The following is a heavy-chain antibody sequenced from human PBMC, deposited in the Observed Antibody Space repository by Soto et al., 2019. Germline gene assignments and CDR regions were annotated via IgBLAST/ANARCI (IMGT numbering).Heavy chain of an antibody. Sequence: PGGSLRLSCATSGFSFSSFEMSWVRQARGKGLEWVSSISGRGVDTLYADSVKGRFTISRDNSRNTLYLQVNSLRAEDTAVYYCAKDQTDVTLFDYWGQATLVTVSS. V-gene: IGHV3-23*01. CDR1: GFSFSSFE. J-gene: IGHJ4*02. CDR3: AKDQTDVTLFDY. D-gene: IGHD2-21*02. CDR2: ISGRGVDT.